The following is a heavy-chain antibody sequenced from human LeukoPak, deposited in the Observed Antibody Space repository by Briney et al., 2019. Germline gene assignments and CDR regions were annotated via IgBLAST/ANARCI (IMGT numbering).Heavy chain of an antibody. Sequence: SETLSLTCTVSGGSISSGDDYWSWIRQPPGKVLEWSGYSNYSVSTYDNPSLKSRVTISVDTSKNQFSLRLSSVTAADTAVYHCARDRPRYCSSTSCSNHATPWFFDLWGRGTLVTVSS. CDR3: ARDRPRYCSSTSCSNHATPWFFDL. D-gene: IGHD2-2*01. V-gene: IGHV4-30-4*01. CDR2: SNYSVST. CDR1: GGSISSGDDY. J-gene: IGHJ2*01.